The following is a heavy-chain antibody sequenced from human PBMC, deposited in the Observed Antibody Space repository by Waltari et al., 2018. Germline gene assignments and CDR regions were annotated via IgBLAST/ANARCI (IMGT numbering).Heavy chain of an antibody. J-gene: IGHJ6*02. CDR3: ARFMVQGVIITFRNYGMDV. D-gene: IGHD3-10*01. CDR2: IYPGDSDT. Sequence: EVQLVQSGAEVKKPGESLKISCKGSGYSFTSYWIGWVRQMPGKGLEWMGIIYPGDSDTRYSPSFQGQVTISADKSISTAYLQWSSLKASDTAMYYCARFMVQGVIITFRNYGMDVWGQGTTVTVSS. V-gene: IGHV5-51*03. CDR1: GYSFTSYW.